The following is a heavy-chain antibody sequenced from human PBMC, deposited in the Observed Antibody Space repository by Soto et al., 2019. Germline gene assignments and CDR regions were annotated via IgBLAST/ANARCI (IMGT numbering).Heavy chain of an antibody. CDR2: IYYSGST. J-gene: IGHJ4*02. Sequence: SETLSLTCTVSGGSVSSGSYYWSWIRQPPGKGLEWIGYIYYSGSTNYNPSLKSRVTISVDTSKNQFSLKLSSVTAADTAVYYCASWVTTVTTTDPFDYWGQGTLVT. CDR1: GGSVSSGSYY. CDR3: ASWVTTVTTTDPFDY. V-gene: IGHV4-61*01. D-gene: IGHD4-4*01.